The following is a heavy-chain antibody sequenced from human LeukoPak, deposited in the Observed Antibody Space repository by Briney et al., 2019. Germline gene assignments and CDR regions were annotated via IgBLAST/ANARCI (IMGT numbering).Heavy chain of an antibody. J-gene: IGHJ4*02. CDR1: DYTFTSYG. CDR3: ASASKYYYDSSGYYFY. D-gene: IGHD3-22*01. CDR2: ISGYNGNT. Sequence: ASVKVSCKASDYTFTSYGISWVRQAPGQGLEWMGWISGYNGNTKYAQKVQGRVTMTTGTSTSTAYMELSSLRSEDTAVYYCASASKYYYDSSGYYFYWGQGTPVTVSS. V-gene: IGHV1-18*01.